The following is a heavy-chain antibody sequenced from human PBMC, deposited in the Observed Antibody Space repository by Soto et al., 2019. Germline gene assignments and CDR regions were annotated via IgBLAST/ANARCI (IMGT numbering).Heavy chain of an antibody. Sequence: PXESLMVSCQCCGCTFCNFWIAWVRQLPGKGLEWMGIIYPGDYETRYSPSFHGKVTISADRSIGTAYLQWSSLEASDSAFYFCARSPRSSPYFDSWGQGALVTVSS. J-gene: IGHJ4*02. CDR1: GCTFCNFW. D-gene: IGHD6-13*01. CDR2: IYPGDYET. CDR3: ARSPRSSPYFDS. V-gene: IGHV5-51*01.